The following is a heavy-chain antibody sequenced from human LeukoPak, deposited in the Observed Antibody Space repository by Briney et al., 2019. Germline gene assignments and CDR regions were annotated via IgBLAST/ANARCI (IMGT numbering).Heavy chain of an antibody. CDR1: GGSISSYY. J-gene: IGHJ4*02. Sequence: SETLSLTCTVSGGSISSYYWSWIRQPAGKGLEWIGRFYSGSTNYNPSLKSRVTMSVDTSKNQFSLKLSSVTDADTAVYYCARDSRIMGAPGAFDYWGQGTLVTVSS. CDR3: ARDSRIMGAPGAFDY. V-gene: IGHV4-4*07. D-gene: IGHD1-26*01. CDR2: FYSGST.